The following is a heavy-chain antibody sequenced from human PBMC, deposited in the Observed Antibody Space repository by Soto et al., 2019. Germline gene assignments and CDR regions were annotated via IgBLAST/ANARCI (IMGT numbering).Heavy chain of an antibody. J-gene: IGHJ3*02. CDR1: GFTFSSYS. D-gene: IGHD3-22*01. CDR3: ARSDSSGPMGVGAFDI. CDR2: ISSSSSYI. V-gene: IGHV3-21*01. Sequence: EVQLVESGGGLVKPGGSLRLSCAASGFTFSSYSMNWVRQAPGKGLEWVSSISSSSSYIYYADSVKGRFTISRDNAKNSLYLQMNSLRAEDTAVYYCARSDSSGPMGVGAFDIWGQGTMVTVSS.